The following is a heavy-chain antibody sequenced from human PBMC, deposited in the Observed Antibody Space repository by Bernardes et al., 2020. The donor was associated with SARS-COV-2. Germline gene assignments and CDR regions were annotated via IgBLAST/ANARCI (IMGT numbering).Heavy chain of an antibody. CDR3: ARASRWYCSGGICAISGYKWCDP. CDR2: IDASGST. J-gene: IGHJ5*02. Sequence: SETLSLTCAVSGDSISSYSYYWGWIRQPTGQGLEWIGRIDASGSTNYNPSLKSRIIISVDTSKNQLSLKLSSVTAADTDVYFCARASRWYCSGGICAISGYKWCDPWGQGTLVTASS. V-gene: IGHV4-61*02. CDR1: GDSISSYSYY. D-gene: IGHD2-15*01.